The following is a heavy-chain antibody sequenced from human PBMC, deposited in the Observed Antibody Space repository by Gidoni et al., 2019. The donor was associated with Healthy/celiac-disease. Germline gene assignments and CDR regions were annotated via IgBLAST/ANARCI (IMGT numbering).Heavy chain of an antibody. CDR1: GSTLTELS. D-gene: IGHD3-10*01. CDR2: FDPEDGET. CDR3: ATPYYGSGSYYRGGYYFDY. Sequence: QVQLVQSGAEVKKPGASVKVSCKVSGSTLTELSMPWVRQAPGKGLEWMGGFDPEDGETIYAQKFQGRVTMTEDTSTDTAYMELSSLRSEDTAVYYCATPYYGSGSYYRGGYYFDYWGQGTLVTVSS. V-gene: IGHV1-24*01. J-gene: IGHJ4*02.